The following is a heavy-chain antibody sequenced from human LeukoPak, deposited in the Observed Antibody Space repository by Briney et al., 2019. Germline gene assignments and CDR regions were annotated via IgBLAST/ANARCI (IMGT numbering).Heavy chain of an antibody. V-gene: IGHV4-39*01. CDR2: IYYSGSA. J-gene: IGHJ2*01. CDR1: GGSIISSAYS. D-gene: IGHD5-18*01. Sequence: SETLSLTCTVSGGSIISSAYSWVWIRQPPGKGLEYIGNIYYSGSAYYNPSLKSRVTLSVDTSNNQFSLRLTSVTAADTAVYYCARARGYSYLYFDLWGRGTLVSVSS. CDR3: ARARGYSYLYFDL.